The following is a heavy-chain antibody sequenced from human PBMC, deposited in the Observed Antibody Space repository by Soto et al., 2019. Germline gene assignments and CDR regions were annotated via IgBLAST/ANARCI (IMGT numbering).Heavy chain of an antibody. J-gene: IGHJ4*02. V-gene: IGHV3-30-3*01. CDR2: ILYDGSNK. CDR3: ARDGPPFDY. CDR1: GFTFSSYA. Sequence: QVQLVESGGGVVQPGRSLRLSCAASGFTFSSYAMHWVRQAPGKGLEWVAVILYDGSNKYYADSVKGRFTISRDNSKNTLYLQMNSLRAEDTAVYYCARDGPPFDYWGQGTLVTVSS.